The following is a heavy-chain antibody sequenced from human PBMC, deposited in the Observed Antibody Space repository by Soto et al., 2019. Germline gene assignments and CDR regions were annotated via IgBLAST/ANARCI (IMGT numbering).Heavy chain of an antibody. Sequence: SETLSLTCTFSGGSISSVYYYWSWIRQPPGKGLEWIGYIYYSGSTYYNPSLKSRVTISVDTSKNQFSLKLSSVTAADTAVYYCARDFWSGYLGPRLSYGMDVWGKGTTVTVSS. J-gene: IGHJ6*04. CDR1: GGSISSVYYY. CDR3: ARDFWSGYLGPRLSYGMDV. V-gene: IGHV4-30-4*01. CDR2: IYYSGST. D-gene: IGHD3-3*01.